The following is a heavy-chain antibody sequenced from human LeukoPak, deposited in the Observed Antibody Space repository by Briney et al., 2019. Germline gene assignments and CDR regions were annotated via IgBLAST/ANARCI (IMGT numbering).Heavy chain of an antibody. V-gene: IGHV3-30*04. CDR2: ISYDGSNK. D-gene: IGHD4-17*01. J-gene: IGHJ6*03. CDR1: GFTFSSYA. CDR3: ARETVTGYYYYYMDV. Sequence: GGSLRLSCAASGFTFSSYAMHWVRQAPGKGLEGVAVISYDGSNKYYADSVKGRFTISRDNSKNTLYLQMNSLRAEDTAVYYCARETVTGYYYYYMDVWGKGTTVTVSS.